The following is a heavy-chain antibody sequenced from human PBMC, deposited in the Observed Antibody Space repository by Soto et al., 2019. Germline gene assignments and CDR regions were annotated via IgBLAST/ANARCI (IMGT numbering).Heavy chain of an antibody. J-gene: IGHJ3*02. Sequence: SETLSLTCAVYGGSFSGYYWSWIRQPPGKGLEWIGEINHSGSTNYNPSLKSRVTISVDTSKNQFSLKLSSVTAADTAVYYCARGSRLHLGELSLYRRSAFDIWGQGTMVTVSS. D-gene: IGHD3-16*02. CDR2: INHSGST. CDR1: GGSFSGYY. CDR3: ARGSRLHLGELSLYRRSAFDI. V-gene: IGHV4-34*01.